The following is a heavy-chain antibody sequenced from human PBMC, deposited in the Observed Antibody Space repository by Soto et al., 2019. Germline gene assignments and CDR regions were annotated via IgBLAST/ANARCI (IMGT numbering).Heavy chain of an antibody. CDR1: GFAFSDFH. Sequence: QVQLVESGGGLVKPGGSLRLSCVASGFAFSDFHMSWTRQAPGKGLEWISYISGGGTTVFYADSGKGRFTISRDNAQKSLYLQMDSLTPEDTAIYYCARDREPSVYHGMAVWGQGTTVTVSS. CDR2: ISGGGTTV. V-gene: IGHV3-11*01. J-gene: IGHJ6*02. CDR3: ARDREPSVYHGMAV.